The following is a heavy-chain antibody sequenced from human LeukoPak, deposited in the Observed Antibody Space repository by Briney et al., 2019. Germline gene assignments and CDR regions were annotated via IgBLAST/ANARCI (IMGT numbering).Heavy chain of an antibody. D-gene: IGHD3-22*01. CDR2: ISSSGSTI. Sequence: GGSLRLSCAASGSTFSDYYMSWIRQAPGKGLEWVSYISSSGSTIYYADSVKGRFTISRDNAKNSLYLQMNSLRAEDTAVYYCARGSDLYYYDSPPDYWGQGTLVTVSS. J-gene: IGHJ4*02. CDR3: ARGSDLYYYDSPPDY. CDR1: GSTFSDYY. V-gene: IGHV3-11*04.